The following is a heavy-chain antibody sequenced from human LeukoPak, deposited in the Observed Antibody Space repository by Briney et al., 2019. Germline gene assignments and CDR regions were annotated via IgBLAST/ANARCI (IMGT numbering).Heavy chain of an antibody. J-gene: IGHJ4*02. CDR2: INHRGST. V-gene: IGHV4-34*01. CDR3: ATRGGNHYDSSGYFDY. D-gene: IGHD3-22*01. Sequence: SETLSLTCAVYGGSFSGSYWSWIRKPPGKGLEWIGEINHRGSTNYNPSLKSRVTISVDTSKNQFSLELNSVTAADTAVYYCATRGGNHYDSSGYFDYWARGTLVTVSS. CDR1: GGSFSGSY.